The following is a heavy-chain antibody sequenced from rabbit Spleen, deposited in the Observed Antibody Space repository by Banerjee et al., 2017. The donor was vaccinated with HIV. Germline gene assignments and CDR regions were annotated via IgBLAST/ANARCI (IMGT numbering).Heavy chain of an antibody. J-gene: IGHJ4*01. CDR2: IAGSSSGFT. CDR3: ARGSATMTMVITGFYFSL. CDR1: GFSFSISDY. V-gene: IGHV1S40*01. Sequence: QSLEESGGDLVKPGASLTLTCTASGFSFSISDYMCWVRQAPGKGLEWISCIAGSSSGFTYSATWAKGRFTCSKTSSTTVTLQMTSLTAADTATYFCARGSATMTMVITGFYFSLWGPGTLVTVS. D-gene: IGHD2-1*01.